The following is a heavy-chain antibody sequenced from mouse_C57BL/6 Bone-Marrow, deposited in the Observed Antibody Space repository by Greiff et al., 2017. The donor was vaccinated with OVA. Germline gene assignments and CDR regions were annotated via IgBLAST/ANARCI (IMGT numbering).Heavy chain of an antibody. D-gene: IGHD1-1*01. Sequence: VQLQQSGAELAKPGASVKLSCKASGYTFTSYWMHWVKQRPGQGLEWIGYINPSSGYTKYNQKFKDKATLTADKSSSTAYMQLSSLTYEDSSVYYCARSGITTVVAHDYWGQGTTLTVSS. CDR2: INPSSGYT. J-gene: IGHJ2*01. CDR3: ARSGITTVVAHDY. CDR1: GYTFTSYW. V-gene: IGHV1-7*01.